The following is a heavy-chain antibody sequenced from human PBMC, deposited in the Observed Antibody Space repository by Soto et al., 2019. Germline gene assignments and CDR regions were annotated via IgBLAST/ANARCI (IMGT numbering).Heavy chain of an antibody. D-gene: IGHD1-26*01. CDR1: GFTFSSYD. CDR2: ISSSGNTI. V-gene: IGHV3-48*03. Sequence: GGSLRLSCAASGFTFSSYDMNWVRQAPGKGLEWISYISSSGNTIYYADSLKGRFTISRDNAKNSLFLQMNSLRAEDTAVYYCARGTIVGATITYWGQGALVTVSS. CDR3: ARGTIVGATITY. J-gene: IGHJ4*02.